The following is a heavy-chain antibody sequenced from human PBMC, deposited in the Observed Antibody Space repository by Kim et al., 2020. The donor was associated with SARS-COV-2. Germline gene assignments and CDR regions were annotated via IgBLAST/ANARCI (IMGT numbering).Heavy chain of an antibody. D-gene: IGHD1-1*01. CDR1: GFTFSSYA. Sequence: GGSLRLSCAASGFTFSSYAMSWVRQAPGKGPEWVSLVSGSGGSTYHADSVKGRFAISRDNSKKTLYLQMNSLRAEDTALYYCAKGGSNNCSFFDYWGQGTLGTVSS. CDR2: VSGSGGST. CDR3: AKGGSNNCSFFDY. J-gene: IGHJ4*02. V-gene: IGHV3-23*01.